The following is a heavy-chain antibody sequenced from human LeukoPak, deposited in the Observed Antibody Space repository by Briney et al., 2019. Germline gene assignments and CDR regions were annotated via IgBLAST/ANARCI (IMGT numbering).Heavy chain of an antibody. D-gene: IGHD3-10*01. CDR2: IYTSGST. CDR1: GGSISNFY. V-gene: IGHV4-4*07. Sequence: SETLSLTCTVSGGSISNFYWSWIRQPAGMGLEWIGRIYTSGSTNYNPSLKSRVTMSVNTSKNQFSLNLSSVTAADTAVYFCARGRYGSGSYYMDYWGQGTLVTVSS. CDR3: ARGRYGSGSYYMDY. J-gene: IGHJ4*02.